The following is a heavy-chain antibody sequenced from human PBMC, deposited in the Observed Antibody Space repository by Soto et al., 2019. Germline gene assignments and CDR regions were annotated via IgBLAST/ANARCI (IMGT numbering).Heavy chain of an antibody. J-gene: IGHJ4*02. CDR2: IRSKANSYAT. V-gene: IGHV3-73*01. CDR3: TRLGWDYYDSSGYYNQVDY. D-gene: IGHD3-22*01. CDR1: GFTFSGSA. Sequence: GGSLRLSCAASGFTFSGSAMHWVRQASGKGLEWVGRIRSKANSYATAYAASVKGRFTISRDDSKNTAYLQMNSLKTEDTAVYYCTRLGWDYYDSSGYYNQVDYWGQGTLVTVSS.